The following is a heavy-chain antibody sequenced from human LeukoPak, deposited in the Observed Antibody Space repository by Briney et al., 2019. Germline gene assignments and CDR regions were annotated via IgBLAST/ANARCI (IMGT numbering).Heavy chain of an antibody. CDR1: GFTFSSYW. D-gene: IGHD3-16*01. CDR3: ARVRWGGLYYFDY. J-gene: IGHJ4*02. CDR2: INDDGRST. Sequence: GGSLRLSCAASGFTFSSYWMHWVRQAPGKGLVGVSRINDDGRSTSYADSVKGRFTISRDNAKNTLYLQMNSLRAEDTAVYYCARVRWGGLYYFDYWGQGTLVTVSS. V-gene: IGHV3-74*01.